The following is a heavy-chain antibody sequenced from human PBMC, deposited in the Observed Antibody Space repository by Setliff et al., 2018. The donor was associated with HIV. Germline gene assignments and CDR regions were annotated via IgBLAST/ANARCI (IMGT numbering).Heavy chain of an antibody. CDR3: ARGLRVYDSSGYYYRDYYYYYMDV. CDR2: IYYSGST. J-gene: IGHJ6*03. V-gene: IGHV4-59*11. D-gene: IGHD3-22*01. CDR1: GGSISSHY. Sequence: SETLSLTCTVSGGSISSHYWSWIRQPPGKGLEWIGYIYYSGSTNYNPSLKSRVTISVDTSKNQFSLKPSSVTAADTAVYYCARGLRVYDSSGYYYRDYYYYYMDVWGKGTTVTVSS.